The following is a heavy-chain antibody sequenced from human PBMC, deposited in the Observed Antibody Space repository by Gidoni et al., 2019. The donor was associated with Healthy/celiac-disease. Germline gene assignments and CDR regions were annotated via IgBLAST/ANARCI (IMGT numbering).Heavy chain of an antibody. Sequence: EVQLVESGGGLVKPGRSLRLSCTASGFTFGDYAMSWFRQAPGKGLEWGGFIRSKAYGGTTEYAASVKGRFTISRDDSKSIAYLQMNSLKTEDTAVYYCTRASDYPWLNGMDVWGQGTTVTVSS. V-gene: IGHV3-49*05. CDR3: TRASDYPWLNGMDV. D-gene: IGHD4-17*01. CDR1: GFTFGDYA. CDR2: IRSKAYGGTT. J-gene: IGHJ6*02.